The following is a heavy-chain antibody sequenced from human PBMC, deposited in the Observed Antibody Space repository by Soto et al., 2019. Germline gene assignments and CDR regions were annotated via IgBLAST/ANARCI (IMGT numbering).Heavy chain of an antibody. D-gene: IGHD3-10*01. V-gene: IGHV4-59*01. J-gene: IGHJ5*02. Sequence: SETLSLTCTVSGGSISSDYWSWIRQPPGKGLEWIGYIYYSGSTNYNPSLKSRVTISVDTSKNQFSLKLSSVTAADTAVYYCARQFGFIWFGESSIWFVPRGQGLPVTVS. CDR1: GGSISSDY. CDR3: ARQFGFIWFGESSIWFVP. CDR2: IYYSGST.